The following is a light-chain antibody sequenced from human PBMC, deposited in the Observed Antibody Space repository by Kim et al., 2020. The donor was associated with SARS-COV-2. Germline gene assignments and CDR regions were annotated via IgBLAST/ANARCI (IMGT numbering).Light chain of an antibody. CDR1: NIGIKP. CDR3: QVWDTSSDHRV. Sequence: SYELTQPPSVSVAPGKTARITCGGNNIGIKPVHWYQHNPGQAPVLVIYYDSDRPPGIPERFSGSNSGNTATLTITRVEAGDEADYYCQVWDTSSDHRVFGGGTQLTVL. V-gene: IGLV3-21*04. J-gene: IGLJ3*02. CDR2: YDS.